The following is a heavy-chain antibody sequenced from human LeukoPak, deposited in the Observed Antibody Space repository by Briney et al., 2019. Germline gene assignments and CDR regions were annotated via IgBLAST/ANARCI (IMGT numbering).Heavy chain of an antibody. V-gene: IGHV3-7*01. D-gene: IGHD3-22*01. Sequence: GGSLRLSCAASGFTFSSYWMSWVRQAPGKGLEWVANIKQDGSEKYYVDSVKGRFTISRDNAKNSLYLQRNSLRAEDTAVYYCARAKGYYYDGSGYYYGDYWGQGTLVTVSS. J-gene: IGHJ4*02. CDR1: GFTFSSYW. CDR3: ARAKGYYYDGSGYYYGDY. CDR2: IKQDGSEK.